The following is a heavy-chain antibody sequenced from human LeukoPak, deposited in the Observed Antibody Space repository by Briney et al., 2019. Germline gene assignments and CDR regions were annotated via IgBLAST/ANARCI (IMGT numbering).Heavy chain of an antibody. CDR2: INPSGGST. D-gene: IGHD5-12*01. Sequence: ASVKVSCKASGYTFTSYYMHWVRQPPGQGLEWMGIINPSGGSTSYAQKFQGRVTMTRDTSTSTVYMELSSLRSEGTAVYYCARVRPDRYGGYVFDYWGQGTLVTVSS. CDR3: ARVRPDRYGGYVFDY. V-gene: IGHV1-46*01. J-gene: IGHJ4*02. CDR1: GYTFTSYY.